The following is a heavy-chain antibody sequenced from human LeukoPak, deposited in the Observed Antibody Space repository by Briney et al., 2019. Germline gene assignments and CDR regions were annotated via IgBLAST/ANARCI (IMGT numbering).Heavy chain of an antibody. V-gene: IGHV3-21*01. Sequence: GGSLRLSCVASGFTSKTYWLNWVRQAPGKGLEWVSSISGSSTYIYSANSLKGRFSISRDNAKNSLYLQMNSLRAEDTAVYFCARASLSEIIAAEAFFDSWGQGTLVTVSS. CDR2: ISGSSTYI. CDR1: GFTSKTYW. D-gene: IGHD6-13*01. J-gene: IGHJ4*02. CDR3: ARASLSEIIAAEAFFDS.